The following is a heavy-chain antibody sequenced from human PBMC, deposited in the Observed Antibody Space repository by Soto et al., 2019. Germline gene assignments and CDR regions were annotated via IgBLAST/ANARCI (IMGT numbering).Heavy chain of an antibody. D-gene: IGHD6-13*01. V-gene: IGHV3-30*18. J-gene: IGHJ6*02. CDR1: GFTFSSYG. CDR2: ISYDGSNK. CDR3: AKDWSIAAAGTIYGMDV. Sequence: PGGSLRLSCAASGFTFSSYGMHWVRQAPGKGLEWVAVISYDGSNKYYADSVKGRFTISRDNSKNTLYLQMNSLRAEDTAVYYCAKDWSIAAAGTIYGMDVWGQGTTVTVSS.